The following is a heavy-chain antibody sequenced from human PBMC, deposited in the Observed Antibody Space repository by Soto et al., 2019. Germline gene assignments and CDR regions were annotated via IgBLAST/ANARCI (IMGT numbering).Heavy chain of an antibody. V-gene: IGHV3-21*01. CDR2: ISSSSSYI. J-gene: IGHJ6*02. CDR3: ASGAAGTGYYYGMDV. Sequence: EVQLVESGGGLVKPGGSLRLSCAASGFTFSRYSMNWVRQAPGKGLEWVSSISSSSSYIYYADSVKGRCTIARDNAKNSLYLQMNSLRAEDTAVYYCASGAAGTGYYYGMDVWGQGTTVTVSS. D-gene: IGHD6-13*01. CDR1: GFTFSRYS.